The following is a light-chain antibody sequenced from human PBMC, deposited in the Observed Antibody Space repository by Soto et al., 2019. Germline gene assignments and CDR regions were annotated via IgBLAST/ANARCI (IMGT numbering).Light chain of an antibody. Sequence: QSALTQPPSVSAAPGQKVTISCSGSSSNIGSNYVSWYQQLPGTAPKLLIYDNNKRPSGIPDRISGSKSGTSATLGITGLQTGDEADYYCATWDSSLSAGLFGGGTKLTVL. CDR1: SSNIGSNY. V-gene: IGLV1-51*01. CDR3: ATWDSSLSAGL. CDR2: DNN. J-gene: IGLJ3*02.